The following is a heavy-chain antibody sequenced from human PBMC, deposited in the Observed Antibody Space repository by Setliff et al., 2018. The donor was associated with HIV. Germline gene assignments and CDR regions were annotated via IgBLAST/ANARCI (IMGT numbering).Heavy chain of an antibody. D-gene: IGHD3-10*01. CDR1: GFTFSSYS. V-gene: IGHV3-21*04. CDR3: ARVVDTSGGYWGSFYRYMDV. Sequence: LRLSCAASGFTFSSYSMNWVRQAPGKGLEWVSSVSSSSRYIYHADSVQGRFTISRDNAKNSLYLQMDSLRAEDTAVYYCARVVDTSGGYWGSFYRYMDVWGKGTTVTVSS. J-gene: IGHJ6*03. CDR2: VSSSSRYI.